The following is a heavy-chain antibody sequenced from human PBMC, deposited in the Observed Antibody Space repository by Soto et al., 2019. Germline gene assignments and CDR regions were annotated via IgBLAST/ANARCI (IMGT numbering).Heavy chain of an antibody. CDR3: ARQQAMDY. CDR1: GYTFVXYE. J-gene: IGHJ4*02. Sequence: QVQLVQSGAEVKKPGASVKVSCKASGYTFVXYEINWVRQATGQGLEWLGWMNPHSGDTFYAQNFQGRVTMTRNTSITTAYMELNSLKSEDTAVYYCARQQAMDYWGQGTLVTVSS. V-gene: IGHV1-8*01. CDR2: MNPHSGDT.